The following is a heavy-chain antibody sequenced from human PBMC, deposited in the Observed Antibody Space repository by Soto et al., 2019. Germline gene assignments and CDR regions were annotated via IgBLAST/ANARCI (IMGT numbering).Heavy chain of an antibody. CDR2: IYHSGST. D-gene: IGHD3-3*01. V-gene: IGHV4-4*02. Sequence: SETLSLTCAVSGGSIRMNLWSWVRQPPGKGLEWIGEIYHSGSTNYNPSLKSRVTISVDKSKNQFSLKLSSLRSEDTAVYYCAREDYDFWSGLDYWGQGTLVTVSS. CDR1: GGSIRMNL. J-gene: IGHJ4*02. CDR3: AREDYDFWSGLDY.